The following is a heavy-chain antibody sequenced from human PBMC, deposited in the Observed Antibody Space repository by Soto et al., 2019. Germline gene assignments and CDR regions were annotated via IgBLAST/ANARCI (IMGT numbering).Heavy chain of an antibody. CDR1: GGSVSGHY. CDR3: AGQVGITVPGAGDWYHYYGMDV. Sequence: SETLSLTCGVNGGSVSGHYWSWIRQPPGKGLEWIGEINHSGNTNYNPSLKGRVTISVDTSENQFSLKLSSVTAADTAVYFCAGQVGITVPGAGDWYHYYGMDVWGQGSTVTVSS. V-gene: IGHV4-34*01. D-gene: IGHD2-21*01. J-gene: IGHJ6*02. CDR2: INHSGNT.